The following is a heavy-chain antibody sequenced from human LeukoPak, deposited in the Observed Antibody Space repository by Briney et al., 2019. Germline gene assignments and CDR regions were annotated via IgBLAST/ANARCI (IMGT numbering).Heavy chain of an antibody. CDR2: IWYDGSNK. V-gene: IGHV3-33*08. CDR3: ARESVTGRSLDY. Sequence: GGSLRLSCVASGFTFTDYFMSWVRQAPGKGLEWVAVIWYDGSNKYYADSVKGRFTISRDNSKNTLYLQMNSLRAEDTAVYYCARESVTGRSLDYWGQGTLVTVSS. J-gene: IGHJ4*02. CDR1: GFTFTDYF. D-gene: IGHD1-20*01.